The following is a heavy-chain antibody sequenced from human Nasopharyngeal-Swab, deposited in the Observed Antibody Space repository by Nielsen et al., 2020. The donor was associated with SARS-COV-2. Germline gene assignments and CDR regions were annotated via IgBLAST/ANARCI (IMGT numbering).Heavy chain of an antibody. J-gene: IGHJ6*02. CDR2: ITPFNGNA. V-gene: IGHV1-45*02. CDR1: GFSITYRF. Sequence: LVKVSCKASGFSITYRFLHWMRQAPVQALEWMGWITPFNGNAKYAQRFQGRVSITRDGSRTTASLELSSLRPDDTAMYFCASGQCINGVCNPTDGLDVWGQGTSVTVS. D-gene: IGHD2-8*01. CDR3: ASGQCINGVCNPTDGLDV.